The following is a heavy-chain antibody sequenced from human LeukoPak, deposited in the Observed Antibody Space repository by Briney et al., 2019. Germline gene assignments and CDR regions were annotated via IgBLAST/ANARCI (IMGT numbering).Heavy chain of an antibody. V-gene: IGHV3-23*01. J-gene: IGHJ4*02. CDR3: ARAQYYSDSTGYYYLHY. CDR2: ISGSGGST. Sequence: GGSLRLSCAASGFTFSNYAMSWVRQAPGKGLEWVSGISGSGGSTYYADSVKGRFTISRDNPKNTLYLQMNSLRAEDTAVYYCARAQYYSDSTGYYYLHYWGQGTLITVSS. CDR1: GFTFSNYA. D-gene: IGHD3-22*01.